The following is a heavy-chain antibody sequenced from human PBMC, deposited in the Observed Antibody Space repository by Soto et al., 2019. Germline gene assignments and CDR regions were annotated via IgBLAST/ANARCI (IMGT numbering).Heavy chain of an antibody. CDR1: GLPFSNYG. CDR2: ISNHGRNK. D-gene: IGHD4-17*01. V-gene: IGHV3-30*18. CDR3: AKYADYGDHRDWFDP. J-gene: IGHJ5*02. Sequence: QVQLVESGGALFKPGSSLRPSWEASGLPFSNYGFHGVPQAQGKGREWVAVISNHGRNKYYADSVKGRFTISRDNSQNILYLQMTGLRDDDTALYYCAKYADYGDHRDWFDPRGQGTLVTVSS.